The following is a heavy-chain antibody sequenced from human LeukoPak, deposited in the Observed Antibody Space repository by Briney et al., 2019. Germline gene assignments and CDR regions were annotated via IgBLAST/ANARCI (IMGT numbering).Heavy chain of an antibody. CDR3: ARDLYCSGDSCYSGLKY. Sequence: QTGGSLRLSCAASGFTFSNFAMHWVRQAPGKGLEWVAVISYDENHKYYADSVKGRFTISRDNSKNTLYLQMNSLRAEDTAVYYCARDLYCSGDSCYSGLKYWGQGTLVTVSS. CDR1: GFTFSNFA. CDR2: ISYDENHK. D-gene: IGHD2-15*01. V-gene: IGHV3-30*04. J-gene: IGHJ4*02.